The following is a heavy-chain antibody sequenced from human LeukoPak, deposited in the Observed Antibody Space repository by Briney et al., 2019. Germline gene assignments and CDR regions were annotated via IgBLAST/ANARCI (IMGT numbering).Heavy chain of an antibody. Sequence: SVTVSCKASGGTFSSYAISWVRQAPGQGLEWMGGIIPIFGTANYAQKFQGRVTITADESTSTAYMELSSLRSEDTAVYYCARDGSGAFDIWGQGTMVTVSS. CDR3: ARDGSGAFDI. CDR2: IIPIFGTA. D-gene: IGHD3-10*01. V-gene: IGHV1-69*01. J-gene: IGHJ3*02. CDR1: GGTFSSYA.